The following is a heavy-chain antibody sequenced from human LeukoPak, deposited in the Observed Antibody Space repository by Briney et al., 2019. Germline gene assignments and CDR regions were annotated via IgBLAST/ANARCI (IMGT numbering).Heavy chain of an antibody. CDR2: ISAYNGNT. CDR1: GYTFTSYG. D-gene: IGHD6-13*01. V-gene: IGHV1-18*01. Sequence: ASVKVSCKASGYTFTSYGISWVRQAPGQGLEWMGWISAYNGNTNYAQKLQGRATMTTDTSTSTAYMELRSLRSDDTAVYYCARAKTRIAATGYFYWGQGTLVTVSS. CDR3: ARAKTRIAATGYFY. J-gene: IGHJ4*02.